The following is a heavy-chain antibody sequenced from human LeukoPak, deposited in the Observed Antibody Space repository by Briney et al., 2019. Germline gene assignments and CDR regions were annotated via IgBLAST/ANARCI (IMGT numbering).Heavy chain of an antibody. CDR1: GGTFSSYA. D-gene: IGHD5-24*01. J-gene: IGHJ3*02. CDR2: IIPIFGTA. V-gene: IGHV1-69*13. Sequence: SVKVSCKASGGTFSSYAISWVRQAPGQGLEWMGGIIPIFGTANYAQKFQGRVTITADESTSTAYMELSSLRSEDTAVYYCARDAGGGYENAFDIWGQGTMATVSS. CDR3: ARDAGGGYENAFDI.